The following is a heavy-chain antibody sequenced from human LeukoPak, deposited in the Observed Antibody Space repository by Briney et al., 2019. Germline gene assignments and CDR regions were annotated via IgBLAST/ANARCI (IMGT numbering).Heavy chain of an antibody. CDR1: GSTFTSYG. CDR2: FSAYNGNT. J-gene: IGHJ6*03. CDR3: ARDPGYSTSYYYYMDV. D-gene: IGHD4-11*01. V-gene: IGHV1-18*01. Sequence: PSVKVSCKASGSTFTSYGISWVRQAPGQGLEALGWFSAYNGNTNYAKKLQGRVTMTTDTFTSTAYMELRSLRSDDTAVYYCARDPGYSTSYYYYMDVWGKGTTVTVSS.